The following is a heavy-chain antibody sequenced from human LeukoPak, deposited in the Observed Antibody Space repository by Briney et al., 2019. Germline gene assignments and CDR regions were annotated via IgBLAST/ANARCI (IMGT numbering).Heavy chain of an antibody. Sequence: SEPLSLTCTVSGGSMTTHHWNWIRQTPGKGLEWIDYVFGSGRTKLNPSLKSRVTLSADTSKNQLSLRLSSVTAADTAMYYCTTIKRGDIFGYFDFWGQGILVTVSS. CDR1: GGSMTTHH. D-gene: IGHD5-18*01. V-gene: IGHV4-59*11. J-gene: IGHJ4*02. CDR2: VFGSGRT. CDR3: TTIKRGDIFGYFDF.